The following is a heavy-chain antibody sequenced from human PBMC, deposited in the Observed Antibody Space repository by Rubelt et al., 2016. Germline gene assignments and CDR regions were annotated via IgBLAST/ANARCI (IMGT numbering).Heavy chain of an antibody. V-gene: IGHV3-7*01. D-gene: IGHD1-14*01. J-gene: IGHJ4*02. CDR2: IKSDGSEK. CDR3: VRVRPGSVDY. CDR1: RVTFSGYW. Sequence: EVQLVESGGDLVQPGGSLRLSCAASRVTFSGYWMGWVRQSPGMGLAWVADIKSDGSEKYYADSVEGRFTISGDNAKNSVYLQMNSLRAEETALYYWVRVRPGSVDYWGQGTLVTVSS.